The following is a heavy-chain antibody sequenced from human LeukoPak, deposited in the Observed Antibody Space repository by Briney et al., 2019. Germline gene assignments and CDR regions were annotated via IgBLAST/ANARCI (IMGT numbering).Heavy chain of an antibody. CDR2: FSGRSSHT. Sequence: GGSLRLSSSASGFTFSDYDMNWIRQAPGTGVEWISAFSGRSSHTYYGDSLKGRFSISRDNAKNLLYLQMNGLGAEDTAVYYCGRAFPPLRTSSAGDLWGQGTLVTVSS. CDR3: GRAFPPLRTSSAGDL. CDR1: GFTFSDYD. D-gene: IGHD3-16*01. V-gene: IGHV3-21*06. J-gene: IGHJ4*02.